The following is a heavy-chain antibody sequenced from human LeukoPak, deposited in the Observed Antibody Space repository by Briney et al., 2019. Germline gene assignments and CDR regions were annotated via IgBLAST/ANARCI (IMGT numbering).Heavy chain of an antibody. V-gene: IGHV4-59*06. CDR1: GGSISNYY. Sequence: SETLSLTCTVSGGSISNYYWSWIRQHPGKGLEWIGYIYYSGSTYYNPSLKSRVTISVDTSKNQFSLKLSSVTAADTAVYYCARGSHAAGMYYFDYWGQGTLVTVSS. D-gene: IGHD6-13*01. J-gene: IGHJ4*02. CDR3: ARGSHAAGMYYFDY. CDR2: IYYSGST.